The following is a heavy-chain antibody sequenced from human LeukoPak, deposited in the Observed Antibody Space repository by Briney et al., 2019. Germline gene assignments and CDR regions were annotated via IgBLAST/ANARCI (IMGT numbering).Heavy chain of an antibody. Sequence: GGSLRLSCAASGFTFSSYWMSWVRQAPGKGLEWVANIKQDGSEKYYVDSVKGRFTISRDTSKNTLYLQMNSLRAEDTAVYFCARDSLYDDNGYYHYFDYWGQGTLVTVSS. CDR1: GFTFSSYW. CDR3: ARDSLYDDNGYYHYFDY. CDR2: IKQDGSEK. J-gene: IGHJ4*02. V-gene: IGHV3-7*01. D-gene: IGHD3-22*01.